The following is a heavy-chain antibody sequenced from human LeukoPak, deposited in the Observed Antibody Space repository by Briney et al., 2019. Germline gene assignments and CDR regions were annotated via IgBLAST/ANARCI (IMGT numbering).Heavy chain of an antibody. V-gene: IGHV4-59*01. D-gene: IGHD6-13*01. CDR2: IYYSGST. Sequence: SSETLSLTCTVSGGSISSYYWSWIRQPPGKGLEWIGYIYYSGSTNYNPSLKSRVTISVDTSKNQFSLKLSSVTAADTAVYYCARGQVAAAGKYYFDYWGQGTLVTVSS. J-gene: IGHJ4*02. CDR3: ARGQVAAAGKYYFDY. CDR1: GGSISSYY.